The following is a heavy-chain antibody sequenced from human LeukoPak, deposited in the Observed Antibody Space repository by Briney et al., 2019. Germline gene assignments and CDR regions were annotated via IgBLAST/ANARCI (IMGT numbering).Heavy chain of an antibody. CDR1: GGTFSSYA. CDR3: ARDRDFWSGQTNDAFDI. CDR2: IIPIFGTA. D-gene: IGHD3-3*01. Sequence: SPVKVSCKASGGTFSSYAISWVRQAPGQGLEWMGGIIPIFGTANYAQKFQGRVTITADESTSTAYMELSSLRSEDTAVYYCARDRDFWSGQTNDAFDIWGQGTMVTVSS. J-gene: IGHJ3*02. V-gene: IGHV1-69*01.